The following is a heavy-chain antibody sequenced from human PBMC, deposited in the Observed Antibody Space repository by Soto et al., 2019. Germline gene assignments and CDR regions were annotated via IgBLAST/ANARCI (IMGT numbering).Heavy chain of an antibody. V-gene: IGHV1-18*01. D-gene: IGHD3-16*01. CDR1: GYIFVNYG. CDR3: GMVDNYVTPTPQDV. Sequence: QVQLVQSGDELKKPGASVKVSCKASGYIFVNYGIAWVRQAPGQGLEWMGWISPYTGNTHSATKVQGRLTMTTDTSTSTVYMGLGSLTTEDTAVYYCGMVDNYVTPTPQDVWGQGTTVTVSS. CDR2: ISPYTGNT. J-gene: IGHJ6*02.